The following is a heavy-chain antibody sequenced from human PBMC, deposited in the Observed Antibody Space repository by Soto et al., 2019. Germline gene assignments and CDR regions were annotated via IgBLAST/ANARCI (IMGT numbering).Heavy chain of an antibody. Sequence: SETLSLTCAVYGESFSAYIWTWIRQTPGKGLQWIGTIYYHGNTYSNPSLKSRVTISVDTSNNQLSLKLRSVTAADTAVYYCARHDGFSSGWIFDYWGHGTLVTVSS. J-gene: IGHJ4*01. CDR3: ARHDGFSSGWIFDY. CDR2: IYYHGNT. CDR1: GESFSAYI. V-gene: IGHV4-34*01. D-gene: IGHD6-19*01.